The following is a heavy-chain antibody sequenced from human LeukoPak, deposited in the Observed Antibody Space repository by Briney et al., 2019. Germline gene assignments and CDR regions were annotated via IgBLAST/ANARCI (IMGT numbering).Heavy chain of an antibody. Sequence: GGSLRLSCAASGFTVSSNYMTWVRQAPGRGLEWVSVIYSGGSTYYADSVKGRFTISRDNSKNTLFLQMNSLRAEDTAVYYCARNFALDYWGQGTLVTVSS. V-gene: IGHV3-53*01. CDR3: ARNFALDY. CDR1: GFTVSSNY. J-gene: IGHJ4*02. CDR2: IYSGGST.